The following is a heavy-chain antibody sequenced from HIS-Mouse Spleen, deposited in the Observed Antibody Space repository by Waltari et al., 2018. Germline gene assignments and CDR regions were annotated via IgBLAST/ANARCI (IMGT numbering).Heavy chain of an antibody. CDR1: GFSLSTSGMC. J-gene: IGHJ4*02. D-gene: IGHD6-19*01. CDR3: ARIAEGYTSGWYAFDY. CDR2: IDRDDDK. Sequence: QVTLRESGPALVKPTQTLTLTCTFSGFSLSTSGMCVSWIRQPPGKAREWLARIDRDDDKYYSTSLHTRLTISRDTSKNQVVLPMPYMDPLDTATYYCARIAEGYTSGWYAFDYWGQGTLVTVSS. V-gene: IGHV2-70*15.